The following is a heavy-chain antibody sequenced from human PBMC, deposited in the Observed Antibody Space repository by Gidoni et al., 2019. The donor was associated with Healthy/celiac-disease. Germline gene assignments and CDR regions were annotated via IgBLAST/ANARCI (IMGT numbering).Heavy chain of an antibody. CDR2: IYPGDSDT. J-gene: IGHJ3*02. CDR3: ARPGRIAVASAAFDI. Sequence: EVQLVQSGAEVKKPGESLKISCKGSGYSFTSYWTGWVRQMPGKGLEWMGIIYPGDSDTRYSPSFQGQVTISADKSISTAYLQWSSLKASDTAMYYCARPGRIAVASAAFDIWGQGTMVTVSS. D-gene: IGHD6-19*01. V-gene: IGHV5-51*01. CDR1: GYSFTSYW.